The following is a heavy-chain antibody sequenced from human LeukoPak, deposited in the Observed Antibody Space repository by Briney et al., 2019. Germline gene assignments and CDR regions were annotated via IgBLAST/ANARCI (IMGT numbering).Heavy chain of an antibody. J-gene: IGHJ4*02. D-gene: IGHD3-10*01. CDR2: IYTSGST. CDR3: ASTYYYGSGSHSADY. V-gene: IGHV4-4*07. CDR1: GGSTSSYY. Sequence: PSETLSLTCTVSGGSTSSYYWSWIRQPAGKGLEWIGRIYTSGSTNYNPSLKSRVTMSVDTSKNQFSLKLSSVTAADTAVYYCASTYYYGSGSHSADYWGQGTLVTVSS.